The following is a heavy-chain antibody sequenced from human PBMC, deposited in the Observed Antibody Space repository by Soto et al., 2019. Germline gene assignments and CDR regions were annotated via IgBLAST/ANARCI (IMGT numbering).Heavy chain of an antibody. V-gene: IGHV1-2*02. Sequence: QVQLEQSGAEVKKPGASVKVSCKASGFTFTGHYIHWVREAPGQGLEWMGWINPNSGGTSYAQKFQGRVTMTRDTSITTAYRELSRLSSDDTAVYYCAKSGSLFRPSLGYFDYWGQGTLVTVSS. J-gene: IGHJ4*02. CDR3: AKSGSLFRPSLGYFDY. CDR2: INPNSGGT. D-gene: IGHD1-26*01. CDR1: GFTFTGHY.